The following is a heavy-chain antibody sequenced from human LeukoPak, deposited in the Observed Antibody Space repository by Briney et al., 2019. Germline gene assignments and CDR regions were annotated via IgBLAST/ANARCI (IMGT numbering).Heavy chain of an antibody. CDR3: ARDRSDNWGLFDY. J-gene: IGHJ4*02. V-gene: IGHV4-39*07. Sequence: SETLSLTCAVSGGSISSSPYYWGWIRQPPGKGLEWIGSIYYSGDTYHNPSLKSRVTISVGTSKNQFSLKLSSLTAADTAVYYCARDRSDNWGLFDYWGQGTLVTVSS. CDR1: GGSISSSPYY. D-gene: IGHD1-1*01. CDR2: IYYSGDT.